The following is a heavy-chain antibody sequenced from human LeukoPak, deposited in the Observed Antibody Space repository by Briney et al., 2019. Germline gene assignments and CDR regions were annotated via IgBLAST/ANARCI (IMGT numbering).Heavy chain of an antibody. CDR1: GGTFSSYA. J-gene: IGHJ6*02. CDR2: IIPILGIA. D-gene: IGHD3-22*01. V-gene: IGHV1-69*04. CDR3: ARAPYYYDSSGYLFYYYGMDV. Sequence: ASVKVSCKASGGTFSSYAISWVRQAPGQGLEWMGRIIPILGIANYAQKFQGRVTITADKSTSTAYMELSSLRSEDTAVYYCARAPYYYDSSGYLFYYYGMDVWGQGTTVTVPS.